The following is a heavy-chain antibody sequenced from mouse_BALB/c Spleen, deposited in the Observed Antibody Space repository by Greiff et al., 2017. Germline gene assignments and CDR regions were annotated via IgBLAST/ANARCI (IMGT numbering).Heavy chain of an antibody. CDR2: ISSGSSTI. CDR3: ARGYYEDAMDY. J-gene: IGHJ4*01. Sequence: EVMLVESGGGLVQPGGSRKLSCAASGFTFSSFGMHWVRQAPEKGLEWVAYISSGSSTIYYADTVKGRFTISRDNPKNTLFLQMTSLRSEDTAMYDCARGYYEDAMDYWGQGTSVTVSS. CDR1: GFTFSSFG. D-gene: IGHD1-1*01. V-gene: IGHV5-17*02.